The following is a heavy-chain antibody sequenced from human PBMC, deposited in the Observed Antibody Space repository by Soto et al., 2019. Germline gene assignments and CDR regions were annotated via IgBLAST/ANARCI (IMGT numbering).Heavy chain of an antibody. V-gene: IGHV4-59*01. D-gene: IGHD6-19*01. J-gene: IGHJ4*02. CDR2: IYYSGST. CDR3: AGTLAVPGTGRFDC. Sequence: SETLSLTCTVSGDSISSYRWSWIRQPPGKGLEWIGYIYYSGSTDYNPSLKSRVSISIDTSKNQFSLNVNSVTAADTAIYYCAGTLAVPGTGRFDCWGQGALVTVSS. CDR1: GDSISSYR.